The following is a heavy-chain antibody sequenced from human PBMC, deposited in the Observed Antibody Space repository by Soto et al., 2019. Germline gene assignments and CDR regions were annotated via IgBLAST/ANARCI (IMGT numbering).Heavy chain of an antibody. CDR2: INSDGSST. Sequence: PGGSLRLSCAASGFTFSSYWMHWVRQAPGKGLVWVSRINSDGSSTSYADSVKGRFTISRDNAKNTLYLQMNSLRAEDTAVYYCARGTQYGDTGMGDDYWGQGTPVTVSS. CDR1: GFTFSSYW. CDR3: ARGTQYGDTGMGDDY. J-gene: IGHJ4*02. D-gene: IGHD4-17*01. V-gene: IGHV3-74*01.